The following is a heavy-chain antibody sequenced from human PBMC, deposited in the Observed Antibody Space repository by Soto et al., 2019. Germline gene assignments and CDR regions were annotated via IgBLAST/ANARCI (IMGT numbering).Heavy chain of an antibody. J-gene: IGHJ4*02. CDR2: IKSKPDGGTT. CDR3: TIDEPGGSGGWLQLSREY. CDR1: GFTFSNAW. Sequence: EVQLVESGGGLVKPGGSLRLSCAASGFTFSNAWMSWVRQAPGKGLEWVGRIKSKPDGGTTDYAAPVKGRFTISRDDSENTLYLQMHCLRTEDRAVYYCTIDEPGGSGGWLQLSREYWGQGTLVTVSS. V-gene: IGHV3-15*01. D-gene: IGHD2-15*01.